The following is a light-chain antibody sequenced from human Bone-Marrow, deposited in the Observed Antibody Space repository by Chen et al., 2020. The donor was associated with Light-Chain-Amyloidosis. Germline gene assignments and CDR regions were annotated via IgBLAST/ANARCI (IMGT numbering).Light chain of an antibody. CDR3: QVWDRSSDRPV. J-gene: IGLJ3*02. Sequence: SYVLTQPSSVSVAPGQTAKIDCGGNNIGSTSVHWYQQTPGQAPLLVVYDDSHRPSGIPERLSGSNSGNTATLTISRVEAGDEADYYCQVWDRSSDRPVFGGGTKLTVL. V-gene: IGLV3-21*02. CDR1: NIGSTS. CDR2: DDS.